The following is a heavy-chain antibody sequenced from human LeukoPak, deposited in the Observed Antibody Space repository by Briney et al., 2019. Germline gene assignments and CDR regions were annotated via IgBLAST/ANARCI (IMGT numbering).Heavy chain of an antibody. V-gene: IGHV1-69*06. D-gene: IGHD1-26*01. J-gene: IGHJ4*02. CDR2: IIPIFGTA. Sequence: GASVKVSCKASGGTFSSYAISWVRQAPGQGLEWMGGIIPIFGTANYAQKFQGRVTITADKSTSTAYMELSSLRSEDTAVYYCARGMVGATHGYYFDYWGQGTLVTVSS. CDR3: ARGMVGATHGYYFDY. CDR1: GGTFSSYA.